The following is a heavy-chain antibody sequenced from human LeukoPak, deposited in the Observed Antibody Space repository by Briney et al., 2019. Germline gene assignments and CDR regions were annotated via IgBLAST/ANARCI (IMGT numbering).Heavy chain of an antibody. D-gene: IGHD6-19*01. CDR3: ARNIRYTSGLNWFDP. Sequence: SETLSLTCTVSGGSISGSSDYWGWIGPPPGKGLEWIGSIHYGGSTYYNATLKSRVTISVDTSKKQCSLQLTSVTAADTAVYYCARNIRYTSGLNWFDPWGQGTLVTVSS. CDR2: IHYGGST. CDR1: GGSISGSSDY. V-gene: IGHV4-39*01. J-gene: IGHJ5*02.